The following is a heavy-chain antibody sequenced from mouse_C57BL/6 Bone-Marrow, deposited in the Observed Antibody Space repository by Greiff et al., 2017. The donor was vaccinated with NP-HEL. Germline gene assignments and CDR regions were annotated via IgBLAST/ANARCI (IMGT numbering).Heavy chain of an antibody. V-gene: IGHV5-6*02. J-gene: IGHJ2*01. CDR3: ARHHYGSRDY. D-gene: IGHD1-1*01. CDR2: ISSGGSYT. Sequence: VKLVESGGDLVKPGGSLKLSCAASGFTFSSYGMSWVRQTPDKRLEWVATISSGGSYTYYPDSVKGRFTISRDNAKNTLYLQMSSLKSEDTAMYYCARHHYGSRDYWGQGTTLTVSS. CDR1: GFTFSSYG.